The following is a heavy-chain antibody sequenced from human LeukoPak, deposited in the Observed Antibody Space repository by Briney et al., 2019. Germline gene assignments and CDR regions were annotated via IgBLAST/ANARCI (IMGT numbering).Heavy chain of an antibody. CDR1: GYTFTSYD. CDR3: ARGRFKTRGVAMVRGNYYYYGMDV. J-gene: IGHJ6*02. CDR2: MKPNSGNT. D-gene: IGHD3-10*01. V-gene: IGHV1-8*01. Sequence: ASVKVSCKASGYTFTSYDINWVRQATGQGLEWMGWMKPNSGNTGYAQKFQGRVTMTRNTSISTAYMELSSLRSEDTAVYYCARGRFKTRGVAMVRGNYYYYGMDVWGQGTTVTVSS.